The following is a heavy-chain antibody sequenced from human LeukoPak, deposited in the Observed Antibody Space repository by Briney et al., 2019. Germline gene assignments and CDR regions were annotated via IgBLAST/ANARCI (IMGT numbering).Heavy chain of an antibody. D-gene: IGHD4-17*01. V-gene: IGHV1-69*06. CDR2: IIPIFGTA. J-gene: IGHJ4*02. Sequence: SVKVSCKASGGTFSSYAISWVRQAPGQGLEWMGRIIPIFGTANYAQKFQGRVTITADKSTSTAYMELSSLRSEDTAVYYCARADYGDYYVDYWGQGTLVTVSS. CDR3: ARADYGDYYVDY. CDR1: GGTFSSYA.